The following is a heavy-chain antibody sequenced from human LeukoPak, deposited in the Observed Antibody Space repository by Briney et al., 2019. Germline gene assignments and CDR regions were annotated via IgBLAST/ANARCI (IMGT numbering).Heavy chain of an antibody. J-gene: IGHJ6*02. CDR2: IYYSGST. D-gene: IGHD3-3*01. CDR1: GGSISSYY. Sequence: ASETLSLTCTVSGGSISSYYWSWIRQPPGKGLEWIGYIYYSGSTNYNPSLKSRVTISVDTSKNQFSLKLSSVTAADTAVYYCARARTIFGVVRPRDYGMDVWGQGTTVTVSS. CDR3: ARARTIFGVVRPRDYGMDV. V-gene: IGHV4-59*01.